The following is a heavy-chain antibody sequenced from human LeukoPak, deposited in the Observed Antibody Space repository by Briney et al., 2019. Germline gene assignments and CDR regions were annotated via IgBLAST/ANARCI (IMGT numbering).Heavy chain of an antibody. J-gene: IGHJ4*02. CDR2: IKSKTDGGTT. V-gene: IGHV3-15*01. D-gene: IGHD3-22*01. CDR1: GFTFSNAW. Sequence: PGGSLRLSCAASGFTFSNAWMSWARQAPGKGLEWVGRIKSKTDGGTTDYAAPVKGRFTISRDDSRNTLYLQMNSLKTEDTAVYYCTTDEYYDSSGYHFGLEFDYWGQGTLVTVSS. CDR3: TTDEYYDSSGYHFGLEFDY.